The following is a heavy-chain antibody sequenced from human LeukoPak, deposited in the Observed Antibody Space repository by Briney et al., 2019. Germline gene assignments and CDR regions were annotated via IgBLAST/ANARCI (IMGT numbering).Heavy chain of an antibody. CDR2: IYYSGNT. J-gene: IGHJ3*02. CDR1: GGSISTFY. Sequence: SETLSLACTVSGGSISTFYWSWVRQPPGKGLEWIGYIYYSGNTNYNPSLKSRVTISVDTSKNQFSLKLTSVPAADTALYYCARLGGPAAFDIWGQGTMVTVSS. D-gene: IGHD1-26*01. CDR3: ARLGGPAAFDI. V-gene: IGHV4-59*08.